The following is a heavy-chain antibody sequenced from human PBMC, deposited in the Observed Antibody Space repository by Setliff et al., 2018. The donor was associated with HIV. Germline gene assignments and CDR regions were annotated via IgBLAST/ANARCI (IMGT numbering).Heavy chain of an antibody. Sequence: PGGSLRLSCAASGFSFNNAWMSWVRQAPGKGLDWVGRIKSKTDGETTDYATPVKGIFTISRDDSKNTLYLQMNSLRTEDTAVYFCATASLYYESRDYFTYYFDYWGQGTLVTVSS. D-gene: IGHD3-22*01. CDR2: IKSKTDGETT. CDR1: GFSFNNAW. CDR3: ATASLYYESRDYFTYYFDY. J-gene: IGHJ4*02. V-gene: IGHV3-15*01.